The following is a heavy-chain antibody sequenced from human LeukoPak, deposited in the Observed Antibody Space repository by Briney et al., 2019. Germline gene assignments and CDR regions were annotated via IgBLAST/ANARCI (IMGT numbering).Heavy chain of an antibody. CDR1: GYTFTSYG. D-gene: IGHD2-2*01. V-gene: IGHV1-18*04. CDR3: ARDGDIVVVPAAPHGFDP. Sequence: ASVKVSCKASGYTFTSYGISWVRQAPGQGLEWMVWISAYNGNTNYAQRLQGRVTMTTDTSTSTAYMELRSLRSDDTAVYYCARDGDIVVVPAAPHGFDPWGQGTLVTVSS. CDR2: ISAYNGNT. J-gene: IGHJ5*02.